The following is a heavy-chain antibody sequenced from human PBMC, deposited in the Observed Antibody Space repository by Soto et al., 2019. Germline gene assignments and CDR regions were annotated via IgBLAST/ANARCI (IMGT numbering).Heavy chain of an antibody. D-gene: IGHD4-17*01. CDR2: INAGNGNT. J-gene: IGHJ1*01. Sequence: ASVKVSCKASGYTFTSYAMHWVRQAPGQRLEWMGWINAGNGNTKYSQKFQGRVTITRDTSASTAYMELSSLRSDDTAVYYCARGCIAVTTHLCYWGQGNLVTVYS. CDR1: GYTFTSYA. CDR3: ARGCIAVTTHLCY. V-gene: IGHV1-3*01.